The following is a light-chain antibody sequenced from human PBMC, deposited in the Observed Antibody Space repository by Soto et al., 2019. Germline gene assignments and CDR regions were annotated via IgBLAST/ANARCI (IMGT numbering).Light chain of an antibody. J-gene: IGKJ5*01. CDR3: QQYHTSSIT. Sequence: DVQMTQSASTLSASVGDRVTITCRASQSISSWLAWFQQKPGKAPKLLIYKASSLESGVPSRFSGTGSGTEFTLTIDRLQPDDFATYYCQQYHTSSITFGQGARLAI. CDR1: QSISSW. CDR2: KAS. V-gene: IGKV1-5*03.